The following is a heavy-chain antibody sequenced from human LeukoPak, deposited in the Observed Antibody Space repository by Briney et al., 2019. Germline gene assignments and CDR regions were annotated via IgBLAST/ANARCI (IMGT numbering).Heavy chain of an antibody. Sequence: SETLSLTCAVYGGSFSGYYWSWIRQPPGKGLEWIGEINHSGGTNYNPSLKSRVTISVGTSKNQFSLKLSSVTAADTAVYYCARRVVALYFDYWGQGTLVTVSS. V-gene: IGHV4-34*01. J-gene: IGHJ4*02. CDR2: INHSGGT. CDR1: GGSFSGYY. CDR3: ARRVVALYFDY. D-gene: IGHD2-15*01.